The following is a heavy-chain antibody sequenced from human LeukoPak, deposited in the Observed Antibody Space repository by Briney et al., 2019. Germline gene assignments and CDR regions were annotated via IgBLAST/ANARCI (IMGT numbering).Heavy chain of an antibody. D-gene: IGHD2-2*02. J-gene: IGHJ4*02. V-gene: IGHV3-23*01. CDR2: INSHGDST. CDR3: ATISTLIVVVPTAIRDY. CDR1: GFTFNSYA. Sequence: GGSLRRSCAASGFTFNSYAMSWVRQAPGKGLEWVSTINSHGDSTYYADSVKGRFTISRSNSRNTLYLQMSTLRAEDTAVYYCATISTLIVVVPTAIRDYWGQGTLVTVSS.